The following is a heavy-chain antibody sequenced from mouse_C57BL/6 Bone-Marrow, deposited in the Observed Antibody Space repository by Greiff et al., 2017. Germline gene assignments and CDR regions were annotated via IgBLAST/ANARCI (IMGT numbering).Heavy chain of an antibody. Sequence: QVQLKQPGAELVKPGASVKLSCKASGYTFTSYWMHWVKQRPGQGLEWIGMIHPNSGSTNYNEKFKSKATLTVDKSSSPAYMQLSSLTSEDSAVYYCARSNWVPAWFAYWGQGTLVTVAA. J-gene: IGHJ3*01. V-gene: IGHV1-64*01. CDR1: GYTFTSYW. CDR2: IHPNSGST. D-gene: IGHD4-1*02. CDR3: ARSNWVPAWFAY.